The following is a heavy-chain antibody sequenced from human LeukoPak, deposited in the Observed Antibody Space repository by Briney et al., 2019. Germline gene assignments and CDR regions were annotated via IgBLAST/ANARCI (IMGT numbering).Heavy chain of an antibody. CDR2: INADTGNT. Sequence: ASVKVSCKASGYTFTTYTMHWVRQAPGQRLEWMGWINADTGNTKCSQEFQGRLTITRDTSASTAYMELRSLSSDDTAVYYCASRAGNSFHGFDVWGQGTMVTVSS. CDR1: GYTFTTYT. CDR3: ASRAGNSFHGFDV. D-gene: IGHD4-23*01. V-gene: IGHV1-3*01. J-gene: IGHJ3*01.